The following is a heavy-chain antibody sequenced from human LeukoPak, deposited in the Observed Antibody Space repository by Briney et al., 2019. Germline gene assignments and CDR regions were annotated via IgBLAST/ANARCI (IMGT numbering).Heavy chain of an antibody. V-gene: IGHV3-23*01. D-gene: IGHD3-22*01. J-gene: IGHJ4*02. CDR3: AKDGLSYDGSTHVYYFQS. Sequence: GSLRLSCTASGFTFRMYAMSWVRQAPGKGLESVASIIYDGPHTYYAASVKGRFTISRDNSQNTLYLQMNSLRAEDTALYYCAKDGLSYDGSTHVYYFQSLGQGTLVTVSS. CDR1: GFTFRMYA. CDR2: IIYDGPHT.